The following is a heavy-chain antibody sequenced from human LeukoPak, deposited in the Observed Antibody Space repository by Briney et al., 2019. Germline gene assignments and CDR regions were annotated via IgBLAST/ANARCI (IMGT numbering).Heavy chain of an antibody. Sequence: GGSLRLSCAASGFTFSGHWMSWVRQAPGKGLEWVSSISSSSSYIYYADSVKGRFTISRDNAKNSLYLQMNSLRAEDTAVYYCARDRRPWFGSPRDAFDIWGQGTMVTVSS. D-gene: IGHD3-10*01. CDR1: GFTFSGHW. J-gene: IGHJ3*02. CDR3: ARDRRPWFGSPRDAFDI. V-gene: IGHV3-21*01. CDR2: ISSSSSYI.